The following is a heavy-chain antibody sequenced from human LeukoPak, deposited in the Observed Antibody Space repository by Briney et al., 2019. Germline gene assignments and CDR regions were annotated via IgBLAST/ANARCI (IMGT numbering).Heavy chain of an antibody. D-gene: IGHD3-3*01. V-gene: IGHV3-23*01. J-gene: IGHJ4*02. Sequence: GGSLRLSCAASGFTFSSYAMSWVRQAPGKGLEWVSAISGSGGSTYYADSVKGRFTISRDNSKNTLYLQMNSLRAEDTAVYYCAKDLPHYDFWSGYDKFDYWGQGTLVTVSS. CDR3: AKDLPHYDFWSGYDKFDY. CDR1: GFTFSSYA. CDR2: ISGSGGST.